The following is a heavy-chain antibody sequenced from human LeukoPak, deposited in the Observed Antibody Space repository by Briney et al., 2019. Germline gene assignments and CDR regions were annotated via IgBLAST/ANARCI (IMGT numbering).Heavy chain of an antibody. J-gene: IGHJ3*02. V-gene: IGHV1-18*01. CDR3: ASLKNYYDSSGNLVTDAFDI. Sequence: ASVKVSCKASGYTFTSYGITWVRQAPGQGLEWMGWIRAYNGDTNYAQKLQGRVTMTTDTSTSTAYMELRSLRSDDTAVYYCASLKNYYDSSGNLVTDAFDIWGQGTMVTVSS. D-gene: IGHD3-22*01. CDR2: IRAYNGDT. CDR1: GYTFTSYG.